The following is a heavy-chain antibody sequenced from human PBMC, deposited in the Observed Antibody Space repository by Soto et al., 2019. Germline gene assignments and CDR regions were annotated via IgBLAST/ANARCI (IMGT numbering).Heavy chain of an antibody. Sequence: QLQLQESGPGLVKPSETLSLTCTVSGGSISSRSYYWGWIRQPPGKGLEWIGGIYYSGYTYYNPSLKRRVTISVDTSKNQFALKLSSVTAADPAVYYCARHNGPLYVGYYDDMDVWGQGTTVTVSS. CDR1: GGSISSRSYY. V-gene: IGHV4-39*01. D-gene: IGHD3-16*01. CDR3: ARHNGPLYVGYYDDMDV. J-gene: IGHJ6*02. CDR2: IYYSGYT.